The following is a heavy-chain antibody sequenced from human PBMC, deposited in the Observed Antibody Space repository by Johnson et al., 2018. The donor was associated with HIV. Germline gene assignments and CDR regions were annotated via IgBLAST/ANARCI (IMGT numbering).Heavy chain of an antibody. CDR3: ARDGESRRRPLGDAFDV. Sequence: VQFVESGGALVQPGGSLRLSCGASGFSVSNNYMSWVRQAPGKGLEWVSVIYSGGNTYYEDSVRGRFTISSDNSKNTLYLQMDNLRVEDTAIYYGARDGESRRRPLGDAFDVWGQGTLVTVSS. CDR2: IYSGGNT. CDR1: GFSVSNNY. J-gene: IGHJ3*01. V-gene: IGHV3-66*01. D-gene: IGHD7-27*01.